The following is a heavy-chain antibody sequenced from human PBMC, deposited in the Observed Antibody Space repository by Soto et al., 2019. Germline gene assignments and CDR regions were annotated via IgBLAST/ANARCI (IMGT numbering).Heavy chain of an antibody. CDR3: ARGRQQSYSSSWYYKGAFDI. J-gene: IGHJ3*02. D-gene: IGHD6-13*01. CDR2: ISAYNGNT. V-gene: IGHV1-18*01. Sequence: GASVKLSCEACGDSFTSYGISWVRQAPGQGLEWMGWISAYNGNTNYAQKLQGRVTMTTDTSTSTAYMELRSLRSDDTAVYYCARGRQQSYSSSWYYKGAFDIWGQGTMVTVSS. CDR1: GDSFTSYG.